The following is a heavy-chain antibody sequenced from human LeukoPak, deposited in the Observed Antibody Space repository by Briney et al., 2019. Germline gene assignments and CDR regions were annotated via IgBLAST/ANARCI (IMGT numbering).Heavy chain of an antibody. CDR1: GDSVSSNSAA. Sequence: SQTLSLTCAISGDSVSSNSAAWNWIRQSPSRGLEWLGRTYYRSKWHNDYAVSVKSRITINPDTSKNQFSLQLNSVTPEDTAVYYCAREDVRSDYYDSSGFDYWGQGTLVTVSS. J-gene: IGHJ4*02. D-gene: IGHD3-22*01. CDR2: TYYRSKWHN. CDR3: AREDVRSDYYDSSGFDY. V-gene: IGHV6-1*01.